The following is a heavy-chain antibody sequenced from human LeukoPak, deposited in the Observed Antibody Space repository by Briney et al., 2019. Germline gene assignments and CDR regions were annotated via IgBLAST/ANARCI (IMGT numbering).Heavy chain of an antibody. Sequence: SETPSLTCAVYGGSFSGYYWSWIRQPPGKGWEWIGEINHSGSTNYNTSLKSRVTISVDTSKNQFSLKLSSVPAADTAVYYCARVPANWGSYFDLWGRGTLVTVSS. CDR1: GGSFSGYY. CDR2: INHSGST. J-gene: IGHJ2*01. CDR3: ARVPANWGSYFDL. D-gene: IGHD7-27*01. V-gene: IGHV4-34*01.